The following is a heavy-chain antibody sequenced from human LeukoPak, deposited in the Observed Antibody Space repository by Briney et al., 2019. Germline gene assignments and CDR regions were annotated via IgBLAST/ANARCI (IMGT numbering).Heavy chain of an antibody. CDR2: IYPSDSDT. CDR1: GYSFTSYW. V-gene: IGHV5-51*01. J-gene: IGHJ4*02. Sequence: GESLKISCKGSGYSFTSYWIGWLRQMPGKGLEWMGIIYPSDSDTRYSPSFQGQVTTSADKSVSTAYLQWSSLEASDTAMYYCARTMVRGVITSSFDFWGQGTLVTVSS. CDR3: ARTMVRGVITSSFDF. D-gene: IGHD3-10*01.